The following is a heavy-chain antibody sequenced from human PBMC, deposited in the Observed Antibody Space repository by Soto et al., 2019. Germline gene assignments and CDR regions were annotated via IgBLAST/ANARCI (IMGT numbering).Heavy chain of an antibody. CDR1: GGTFSSYA. V-gene: IGHV1-69*06. J-gene: IGHJ3*01. CDR3: ARDPGPIDYGGNNDAFDL. Sequence: QVQLVQSGAEVKKPGSSVKVSCKASGGTFSSYAISWVRQAPGQGLEWMGGIIPIFGTANYAQKFQGRVTITADKSTSTAYMELSSLRSEETAVYYCARDPGPIDYGGNNDAFDLWGQGTMVTVSS. D-gene: IGHD4-17*01. CDR2: IIPIFGTA.